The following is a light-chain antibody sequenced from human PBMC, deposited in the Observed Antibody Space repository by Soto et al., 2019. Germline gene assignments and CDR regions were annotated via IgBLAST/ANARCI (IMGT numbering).Light chain of an antibody. CDR3: QQYNNSWT. CDR1: QSVSSN. V-gene: IGKV3-15*01. CDR2: GAS. J-gene: IGKJ1*01. Sequence: EIVMTQSPATLSVSPGERATLSCRASQSVSSNLAWYQQQPGQAPSLLIYGASTRATGIPARFSGSGSGTYFTLTISSLQSEDFAVYYCQQYNNSWTFGQGTKVEIK.